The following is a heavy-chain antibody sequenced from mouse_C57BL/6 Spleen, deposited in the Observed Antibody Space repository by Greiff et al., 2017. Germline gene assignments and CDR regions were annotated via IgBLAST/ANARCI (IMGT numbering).Heavy chain of an antibody. D-gene: IGHD1-1*01. CDR3: TGGYGSSRFAY. V-gene: IGHV6-3*01. J-gene: IGHJ3*01. Sequence: EVQLVESGGGLVQPGGSMKLSCVASGFTFSNYWMNWVRQSPEKGLEWVAQIRLKSDNYATHYAESVKGRFTISRDDSKSSVYLQMNNLRAEDTGIYYCTGGYGSSRFAYWGQGTLVTVSA. CDR2: IRLKSDNYAT. CDR1: GFTFSNYW.